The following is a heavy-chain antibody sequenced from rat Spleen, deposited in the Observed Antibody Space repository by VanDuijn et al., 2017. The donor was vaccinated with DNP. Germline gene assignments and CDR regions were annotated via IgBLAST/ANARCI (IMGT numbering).Heavy chain of an antibody. J-gene: IGHJ2*01. CDR1: GFSLTSYT. CDR3: TRDDIGTTRFDY. CDR2: ISSGGSI. D-gene: IGHD1-5*01. V-gene: IGHV2-6*01. Sequence: QVQLKESGPGLVQPSQTLSLTCTVSGFSLTSYTVSWVRQPPGKGLEWIAAISSGGSIYYNSALKSRLSISRDTSKSQVFLKMNSLQTEDTAIYFCTRDDIGTTRFDYWGQGVMVTVSS.